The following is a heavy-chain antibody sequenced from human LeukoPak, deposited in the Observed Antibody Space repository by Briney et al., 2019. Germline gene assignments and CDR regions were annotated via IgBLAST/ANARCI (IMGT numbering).Heavy chain of an antibody. CDR3: ARIAYAGFPRQDY. Sequence: PSETLSPTCAVYGGSFSGYYWSWIRQPPGKGLEWIGEINHSGSTNYNPSLKSRVTISVDTSKNQFSLKLSSVTAADTAVYYCARIAYAGFPRQDYWGQGTLVTVSS. J-gene: IGHJ4*02. V-gene: IGHV4-34*01. D-gene: IGHD2-2*01. CDR1: GGSFSGYY. CDR2: INHSGST.